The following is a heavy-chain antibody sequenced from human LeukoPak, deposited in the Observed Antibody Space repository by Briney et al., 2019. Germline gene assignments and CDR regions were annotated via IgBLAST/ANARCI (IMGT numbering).Heavy chain of an antibody. D-gene: IGHD3-16*01. J-gene: IGHJ3*02. CDR2: INPNDGGT. CDR3: ARGPLLGYDTNDSGFDI. Sequence: ASVKVSCKASGYSFTTYYVHCMRQAPGQGLEWVEVINPNDGGTISAQKLQDRVTLTRDTSTSTVYVELNSLKPDDTAVYYCARGPLLGYDTNDSGFDIWGQGTLVTVSS. V-gene: IGHV1-46*04. CDR1: GYSFTTYY.